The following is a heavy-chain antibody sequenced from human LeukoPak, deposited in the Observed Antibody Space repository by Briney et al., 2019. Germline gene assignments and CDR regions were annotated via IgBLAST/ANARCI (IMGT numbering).Heavy chain of an antibody. Sequence: GGSLRLSCAASGFTFSSYSMNWVRQAPGKGLEWVSYINSSSTIYYADSVKGRFTISRDNAKNSLYLQMNSLRAEDTAVYYCARVPSTILRASDIWGQGTMVTVSS. D-gene: IGHD2-2*01. CDR1: GFTFSSYS. CDR3: ARVPSTILRASDI. CDR2: INSSSTI. J-gene: IGHJ3*02. V-gene: IGHV3-48*01.